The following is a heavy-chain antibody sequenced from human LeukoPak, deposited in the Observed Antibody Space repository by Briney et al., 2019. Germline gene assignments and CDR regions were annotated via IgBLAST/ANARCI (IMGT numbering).Heavy chain of an antibody. CDR1: GYTFTGYY. V-gene: IGHV1-2*02. CDR3: ARSAGWAPWDILTGYRI. Sequence: GASVKVSCKASGYTFTGYYMHWVRQAPGQGLEWMGWINPNSGGTNYAQKFQGRVTMTRDTSISTAYMELSRLRSDDTAVYYCARSAGWAPWDILTGYRIWGQGTLVTVSS. J-gene: IGHJ4*02. D-gene: IGHD3-9*01. CDR2: INPNSGGT.